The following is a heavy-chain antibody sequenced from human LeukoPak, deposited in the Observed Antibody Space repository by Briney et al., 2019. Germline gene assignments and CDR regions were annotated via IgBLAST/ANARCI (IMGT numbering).Heavy chain of an antibody. D-gene: IGHD3-22*01. CDR3: ARGYYYDSSGYYDNHDAFDI. J-gene: IGHJ3*02. CDR1: GGSISSSSYY. V-gene: IGHV4-39*07. Sequence: SETLSLTCTVSGGSISSSSYYWGWIRQPPGKGLEWIGSIYYSGSTYYNPSLKSRVTISVDTSKNQFSLKLSSVTAADTAVYYCARGYYYDSSGYYDNHDAFDIWGQGTMVTVSS. CDR2: IYYSGST.